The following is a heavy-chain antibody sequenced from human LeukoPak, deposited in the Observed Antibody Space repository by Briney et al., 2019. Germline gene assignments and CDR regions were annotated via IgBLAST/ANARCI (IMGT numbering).Heavy chain of an antibody. CDR1: GYTLTELS. J-gene: IGHJ4*02. V-gene: IGHV1-24*01. CDR2: FDPEDGET. D-gene: IGHD3-3*01. Sequence: GASVKVSCKVSGYTLTELSMHWVRQAPGKGLEWMGGFDPEDGETIYAQKFQGRVTMTEDTSTDTAYMELSSLRSEDTAVYYCATGSPLRFLEWLSQHFDYWGQGTLVTVSS. CDR3: ATGSPLRFLEWLSQHFDY.